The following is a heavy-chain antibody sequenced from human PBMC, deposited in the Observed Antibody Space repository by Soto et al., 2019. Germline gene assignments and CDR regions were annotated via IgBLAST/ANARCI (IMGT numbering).Heavy chain of an antibody. D-gene: IGHD3-22*01. CDR3: AREMVVFTGQPSIDY. CDR1: GFTFSSYS. J-gene: IGHJ4*02. CDR2: ISSSSSYI. V-gene: IGHV3-21*01. Sequence: GGSLRLSCAASGFTFSSYSMNWVRQAPGKGLEWVSSISSSSSYIYYADSVKGRFTISRDNAKNSLYLQMNSLRAEDTAVYYCAREMVVFTGQPSIDYWGEGTLVTVSS.